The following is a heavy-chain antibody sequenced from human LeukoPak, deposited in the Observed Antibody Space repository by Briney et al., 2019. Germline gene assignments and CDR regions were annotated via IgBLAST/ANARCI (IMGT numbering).Heavy chain of an antibody. D-gene: IGHD2-2*01. CDR2: IRYDGSNK. V-gene: IGHV3-30*02. Sequence: GGSLRLSCAASGFTFSSYGMPWVRQAPGKGLEWVAFIRYDGSNKYYADSVKGRFTISRDNSKNTLYLQMNRLRAEDTDVYYCAKDRLVESYAFDIWGQGTMVTVSS. CDR3: AKDRLVESYAFDI. J-gene: IGHJ3*02. CDR1: GFTFSSYG.